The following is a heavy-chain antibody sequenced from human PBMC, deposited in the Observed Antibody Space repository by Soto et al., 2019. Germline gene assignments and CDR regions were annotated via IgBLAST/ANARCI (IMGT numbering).Heavy chain of an antibody. CDR3: ASRKSFPYFDY. CDR1: GGSISSGDYY. V-gene: IGHV4-30-4*01. J-gene: IGHJ4*02. D-gene: IGHD3-10*01. CDR2: IYYSGST. Sequence: QVQLQESGPGLVKPSQTLSLTCTVSGGSISSGDYYWSWIRQPPGKVLECIGYIYYSGSTYYNPSLKIRSTIAVDTSRNHFSLKLSSVTAAETAVYYCASRKSFPYFDYWGQGTLVTVSS.